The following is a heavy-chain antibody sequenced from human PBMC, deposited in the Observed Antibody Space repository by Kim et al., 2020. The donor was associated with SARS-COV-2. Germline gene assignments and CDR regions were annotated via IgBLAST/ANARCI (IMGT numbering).Heavy chain of an antibody. D-gene: IGHD6-19*01. CDR1: GFTFSSYS. CDR3: ARDVPYSSGWYIVWFDP. J-gene: IGHJ5*02. CDR2: ISSSSSTI. V-gene: IGHV3-48*02. Sequence: GGSLRLSCAASGFTFSSYSMNWVRQAPGKGLEWVSYISSSSSTIYYADSVKGRFTISRDNAKNSLYLQMNSLRDEDTAVYYWARDVPYSSGWYIVWFDPWGQGTVVTVSS.